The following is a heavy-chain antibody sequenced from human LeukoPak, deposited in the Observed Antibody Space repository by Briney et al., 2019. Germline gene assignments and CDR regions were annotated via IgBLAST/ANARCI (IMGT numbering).Heavy chain of an antibody. CDR3: ASQFRYYDSSGYINWFDP. CDR2: IIPIFGIA. V-gene: IGHV1-69*17. D-gene: IGHD3-22*01. CDR1: GGTFSSYA. Sequence: SVKVSFKASGGTFSSYAISWVRQAPGQGLEWMGGIIPIFGIANYAQKFQGRVTITADKSTSTAYMELSSLRSEDTAVYYCASQFRYYDSSGYINWFDPWGQGTLVTVSS. J-gene: IGHJ5*02.